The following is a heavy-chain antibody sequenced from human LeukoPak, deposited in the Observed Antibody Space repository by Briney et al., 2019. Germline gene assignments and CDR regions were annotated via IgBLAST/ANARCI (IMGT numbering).Heavy chain of an antibody. V-gene: IGHV4-59*01. CDR3: ASYVFRYAFDI. CDR2: IYYSGST. J-gene: IGHJ3*02. D-gene: IGHD2-21*01. Sequence: SETLSLTCTVSDGSISSYYWSWIRQPPGKGLEWIGYIYYSGSTNYNPSLKSRVTISVDTSKNQFSLKLSSVTAADTAVYYCASYVFRYAFDIWGQGTMVTVSS. CDR1: DGSISSYY.